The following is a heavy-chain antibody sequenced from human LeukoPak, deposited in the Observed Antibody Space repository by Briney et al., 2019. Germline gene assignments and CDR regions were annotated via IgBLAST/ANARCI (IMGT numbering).Heavy chain of an antibody. V-gene: IGHV4-39*01. D-gene: IGHD2-2*01. CDR2: IYYSGST. CDR1: GGSISSSSYY. J-gene: IGHJ4*02. CDR3: ARPHQGIVVVPTD. Sequence: KSSETLSLTCTVSGGSISSSSYYWGWIRQPPGKGLEWIGSIYYSGSTYYNPSLKSRVTISVDTSKNQFSLKLSSVTAADTAVYYCARPHQGIVVVPTDWGQGTLVTVSS.